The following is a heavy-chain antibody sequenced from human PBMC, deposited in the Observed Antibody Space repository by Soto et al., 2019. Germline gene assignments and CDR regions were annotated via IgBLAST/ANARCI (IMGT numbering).Heavy chain of an antibody. J-gene: IGHJ3*02. CDR1: GGTFSSYA. CDR3: ASSVAVAGTSAFDI. CDR2: IIPIFGTA. Sequence: QVQLVQSGAEVQKPGSSVKVSCKASGGTFSSYAISWVRQAPGQGLEWMGGIIPIFGTANYAQKFQGRVTITADESTSTAYMELSSLRSEDTAVYYCASSVAVAGTSAFDIWGQGTMVTVSS. V-gene: IGHV1-69*01. D-gene: IGHD6-19*01.